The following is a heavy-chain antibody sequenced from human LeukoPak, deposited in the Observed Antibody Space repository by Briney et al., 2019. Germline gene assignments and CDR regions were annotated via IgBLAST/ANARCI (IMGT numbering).Heavy chain of an antibody. CDR2: IRYDGSNK. J-gene: IGHJ5*01. CDR3: AKESTVTPGNVNWFDS. V-gene: IGHV3-30*02. Sequence: GGSLRLSCAASGFTFSSYGMHWVRQAPGKGLEWVAFIRYDGSNKYYADSVKGRFTISRDNSKNTLYLQMNSLRAEDTAVYYCAKESTVTPGNVNWFDSWGQGTLVTVSS. D-gene: IGHD4-17*01. CDR1: GFTFSSYG.